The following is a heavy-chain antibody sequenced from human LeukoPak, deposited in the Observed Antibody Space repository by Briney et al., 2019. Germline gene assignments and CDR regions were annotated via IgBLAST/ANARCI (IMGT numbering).Heavy chain of an antibody. CDR2: MNPNSGNT. J-gene: IGHJ6*04. D-gene: IGHD3-3*01. CDR1: GYTFTSYD. Sequence: ASVKVSCKASGYTFTSYDINWVRQATGQGLEWMGWMNPNSGNTGYAQKFQGRVTMTRNTSISTAYMELSSLRSEDTAVYYCARVPLHYDFWSGPVDVWGKGTTVTVSS. V-gene: IGHV1-8*01. CDR3: ARVPLHYDFWSGPVDV.